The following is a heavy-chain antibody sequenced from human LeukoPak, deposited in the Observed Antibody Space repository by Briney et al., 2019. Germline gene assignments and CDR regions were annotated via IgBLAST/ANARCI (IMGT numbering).Heavy chain of an antibody. Sequence: TLSLTCTVSGGSISSGDYYWIWIRQPPGKGPEWTGYIYYSGSTYYNPSLKSRVTISGDTSKNQFSLKVNSVTAADTAVYYCARGSWSSSIDYWGQGTLVTVSS. J-gene: IGHJ4*02. V-gene: IGHV4-30-4*01. CDR1: GGSISSGDYY. CDR3: ARGSWSSSIDY. D-gene: IGHD6-6*01. CDR2: IYYSGST.